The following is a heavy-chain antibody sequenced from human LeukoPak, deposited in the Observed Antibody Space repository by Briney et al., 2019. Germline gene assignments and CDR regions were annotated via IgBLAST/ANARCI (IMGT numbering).Heavy chain of an antibody. V-gene: IGHV3-7*01. CDR3: ARSWQVRGVAEIFDY. CDR2: IKQDGSEK. D-gene: IGHD3-10*01. Sequence: GGSLRLSCAASGFTFSSYWMSWVRQAPGKGLEWVANIKQDGSEKYYVDSVKGRFTISRDNAKNSLYLQMNSLRAEDAAVYYCARSWQVRGVAEIFDYWGQGTLVTVSS. J-gene: IGHJ4*02. CDR1: GFTFSSYW.